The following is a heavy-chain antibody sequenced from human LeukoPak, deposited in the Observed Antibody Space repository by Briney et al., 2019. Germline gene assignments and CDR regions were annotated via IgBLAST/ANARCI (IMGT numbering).Heavy chain of an antibody. D-gene: IGHD2-8*02. CDR3: ARDRPSRRPGLVVDF. CDR2: IGSSSSYI. V-gene: IGHV3-21*01. Sequence: PGGSLRLSCAASGSTFRSYSMNWVRQAPGKGLEWVSPIGSSSSYIYYADSVKGRFTISRDNAKNSLYLQMNSLRADDTAVYYCARDRPSRRPGLVVDFWGQGTLVTVSS. CDR1: GSTFRSYS. J-gene: IGHJ4*02.